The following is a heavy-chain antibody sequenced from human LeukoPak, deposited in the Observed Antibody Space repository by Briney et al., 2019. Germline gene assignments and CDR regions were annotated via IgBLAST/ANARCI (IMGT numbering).Heavy chain of an antibody. J-gene: IGHJ5*02. CDR3: ARARLAFWSGYHTNWFDP. CDR1: GGSISSSSYY. CDR2: IYYSGST. V-gene: IGHV4-39*07. D-gene: IGHD3-3*01. Sequence: KSSETLSLTCTVSGGSISSSSYYWGWIRQPPGKGLEWIGSIYYSGSTYYNPSLKSRVTISIDTSKNQFSLKLSSVTAADTAVYYCARARLAFWSGYHTNWFDPWGQGTLVTVSS.